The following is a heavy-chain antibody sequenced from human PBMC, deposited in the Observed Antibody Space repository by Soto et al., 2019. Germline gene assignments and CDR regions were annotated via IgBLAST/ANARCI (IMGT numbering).Heavy chain of an antibody. D-gene: IGHD1-26*01. CDR1: GFSISSGYY. J-gene: IGHJ4*02. CDR3: ARDWYRDGCNGGYFDY. V-gene: IGHV4-38-2*02. Sequence: ASETLSLTCAVSGFSISSGYYWGWIRQPPGKGLEWIGSMYQSGTTYYNPSLKSRVTLSVDTSKNQFSLKLSSVTAADTALYYCARDWYRDGCNGGYFDYWGQGALVTVSS. CDR2: MYQSGTT.